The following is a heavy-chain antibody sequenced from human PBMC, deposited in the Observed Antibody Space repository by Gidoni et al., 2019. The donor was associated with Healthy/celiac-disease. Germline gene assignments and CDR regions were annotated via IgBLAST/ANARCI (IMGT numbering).Heavy chain of an antibody. CDR3: ALSPIFGVVIIGGSFDY. Sequence: QVQLVQSGAEVKKPGASVKVSCKASGYTFTSYAMHWVRQAPGQRLEWMGWINAGNGNTKYSQKFQGRVTITRDTSASTAYMELSSLRSEDTAVYYCALSPIFGVVIIGGSFDYWGQGTLVTVSS. V-gene: IGHV1-3*01. CDR1: GYTFTSYA. D-gene: IGHD3-3*01. J-gene: IGHJ4*02. CDR2: INAGNGNT.